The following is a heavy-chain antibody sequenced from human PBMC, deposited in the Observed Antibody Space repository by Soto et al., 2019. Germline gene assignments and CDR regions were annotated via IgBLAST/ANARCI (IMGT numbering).Heavy chain of an antibody. V-gene: IGHV1-8*01. Sequence: ASVKVSCKASGYTFTSYDIYWVRQATGQGLEWMGWMNPNTGNSGYAQKFQGRVTMTSDTSISTAHMELSSLRAEDTAVYYCARRAETNGWNGFGADKYYFDFWGQGTLVTVSS. CDR3: ARRAETNGWNGFGADKYYFDF. CDR1: GYTFTSYD. CDR2: MNPNTGNS. D-gene: IGHD1-1*01. J-gene: IGHJ4*02.